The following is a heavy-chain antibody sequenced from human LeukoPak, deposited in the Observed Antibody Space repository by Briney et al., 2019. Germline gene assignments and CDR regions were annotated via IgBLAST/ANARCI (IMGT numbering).Heavy chain of an antibody. V-gene: IGHV1-18*01. D-gene: IGHD5-12*01. J-gene: IGHJ5*02. CDR2: ISAYNGNT. CDR1: GSTFSSYA. Sequence: ASVKVSCKASGSTFSSYAISWVRQAPGQGLEWMGWISAYNGNTNYAQKLQGRVTMTTDTSTSTAYMELRSLRSDDTAVYYCARDPGIVATTPNWFDPWGQGTLVTVSS. CDR3: ARDPGIVATTPNWFDP.